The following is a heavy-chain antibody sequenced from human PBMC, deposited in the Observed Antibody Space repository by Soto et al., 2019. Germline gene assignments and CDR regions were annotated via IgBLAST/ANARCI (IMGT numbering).Heavy chain of an antibody. J-gene: IGHJ5*02. CDR1: GDSISSSSYY. D-gene: IGHD3-3*02. Sequence: SETLSLTCAVSGDSISSSSYYWAWIRQPPGKGLEWIGSIHYRANSYYSPSLKSRITISVDTSKNQISLRLSSVTAADTAVYYCARPLQLAVSGFDPWGQGXLGTVSS. V-gene: IGHV4-39*01. CDR2: IHYRANS. CDR3: ARPLQLAVSGFDP.